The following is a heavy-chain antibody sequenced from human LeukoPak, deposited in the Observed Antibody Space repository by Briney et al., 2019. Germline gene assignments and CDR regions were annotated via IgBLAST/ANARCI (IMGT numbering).Heavy chain of an antibody. CDR2: ISSSSSYI. D-gene: IGHD2-15*01. CDR1: GFTFSNAW. Sequence: GGSLRLSCAASGFTFSNAWMSWVRQAPGKGLEWVSSISSSSSYIYYADSVKGRFTVSRDNAKNSLYLQMNSLRAEDTAVYYCARDERGYCSGGSCGNSQIDYWGQGTLVTVSS. CDR3: ARDERGYCSGGSCGNSQIDY. J-gene: IGHJ4*02. V-gene: IGHV3-21*01.